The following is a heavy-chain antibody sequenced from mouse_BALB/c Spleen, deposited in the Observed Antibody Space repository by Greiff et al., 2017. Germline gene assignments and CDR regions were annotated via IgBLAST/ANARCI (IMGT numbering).Heavy chain of an antibody. CDR2: IYPSDSYT. J-gene: IGHJ4*01. CDR1: GYTFTSYW. V-gene: IGHV1-69*02. Sequence: QVQLQQPGAELVRPGASVKLSCKASGYTFTSYWINWVKQRPGQGLEWIGNIYPSDSYTNYNQKFKDKATLTVDKSSSTAYMQLSSPTSEDSAVYYCTRSGHGAMDYWGQGTSVTVSS. CDR3: TRSGHGAMDY.